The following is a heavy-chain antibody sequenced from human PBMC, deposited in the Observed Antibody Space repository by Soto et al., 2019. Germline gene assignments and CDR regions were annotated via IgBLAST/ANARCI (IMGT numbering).Heavy chain of an antibody. D-gene: IGHD3-10*01. V-gene: IGHV4-30-4*01. CDR3: ARVGGFGATTIDY. Sequence: QVQLQESGPGLVKPSQTLSLTCTVSGGCISSGDYYWSWIRQPPGKGLEWIGYIYYSGSTYYNPSLKSRVTISVDTSKNHFSLKLSSVTAADTAVYYCARVGGFGATTIDYWGQGTLVTVSS. J-gene: IGHJ4*02. CDR2: IYYSGST. CDR1: GGCISSGDYY.